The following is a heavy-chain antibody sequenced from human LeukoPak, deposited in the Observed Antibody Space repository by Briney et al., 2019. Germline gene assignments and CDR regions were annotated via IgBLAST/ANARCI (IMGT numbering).Heavy chain of an antibody. CDR3: ARGSSWYETGHDY. CDR1: GGTFSSYA. V-gene: IGHV1-69*05. J-gene: IGHJ4*02. Sequence: GASVKVSCKASGGTFSSYAISWVRQAPGQGLEWMGGIIPIFGTANYAQKFQGRVTITTDESTSTAYMELSSLRSEDTAVYYCARGSSWYETGHDYWGQGTLVTVSS. D-gene: IGHD6-13*01. CDR2: IIPIFGTA.